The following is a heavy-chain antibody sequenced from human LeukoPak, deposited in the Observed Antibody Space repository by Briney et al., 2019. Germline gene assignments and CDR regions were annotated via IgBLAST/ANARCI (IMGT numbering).Heavy chain of an antibody. CDR2: INHSGST. V-gene: IGHV4-39*07. J-gene: IGHJ2*01. CDR3: ARGGLTNFTSIVVVPAATLGVWYFDL. D-gene: IGHD2-2*01. Sequence: PSETLSLTCTVSGGSISSGGYYWRWIRQPPGKGLEWIGEINHSGSTNYNPSLKSRVTISVDTSKNQFSLKLSSVTAADTAVYYCARGGLTNFTSIVVVPAATLGVWYFDLWGRGTLVTVSS. CDR1: GGSISSGGYY.